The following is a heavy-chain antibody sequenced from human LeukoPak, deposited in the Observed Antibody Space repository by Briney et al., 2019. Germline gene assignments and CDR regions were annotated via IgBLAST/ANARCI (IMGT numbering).Heavy chain of an antibody. CDR1: GGSISSYF. V-gene: IGHV4-59*01. Sequence: SETLSLTCTVSGGSISSYFWSWIRQPPGKGLEWIGHIYYSGRTNYSPSLKSRVTISVDTSKNQFSLILSSVTAADTAVYYCARDRGSSGWYGEGYFDYWGQGILVTVSP. J-gene: IGHJ4*02. D-gene: IGHD6-19*01. CDR2: IYYSGRT. CDR3: ARDRGSSGWYGEGYFDY.